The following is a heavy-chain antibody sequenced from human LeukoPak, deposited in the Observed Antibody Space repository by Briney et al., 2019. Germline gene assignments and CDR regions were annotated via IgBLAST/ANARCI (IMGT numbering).Heavy chain of an antibody. CDR1: GGSISSYY. CDR3: ARLYSGSYIY. CDR2: IYYSGST. J-gene: IGHJ4*02. D-gene: IGHD1-26*01. Sequence: PSETLSLTCTVSGGSISSYYWSWIRQPPGKGLEWIGYIYYSGSTNYNPSLKSRVTISVETSKNQFSLKLSSVTAADTAVYYCARLYSGSYIYWGQGTLVTVSS. V-gene: IGHV4-59*01.